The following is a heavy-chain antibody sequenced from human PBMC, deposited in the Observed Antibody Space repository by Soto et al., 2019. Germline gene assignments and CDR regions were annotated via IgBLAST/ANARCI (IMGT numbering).Heavy chain of an antibody. J-gene: IGHJ3*02. CDR2: IYYSGST. CDR3: ARGTRYDFWSGYYPTYPPRAAFDI. D-gene: IGHD3-3*01. Sequence: SETLSLTCTVSGGSISSGDYYWSWIRQPPGKGLEWIGYIYYSGSTYYNPSLKSRVTISVETSKNQFSLKLSSVTAADTAVYYCARGTRYDFWSGYYPTYPPRAAFDIWGQGTMVTVSS. CDR1: GGSISSGDYY. V-gene: IGHV4-30-4*01.